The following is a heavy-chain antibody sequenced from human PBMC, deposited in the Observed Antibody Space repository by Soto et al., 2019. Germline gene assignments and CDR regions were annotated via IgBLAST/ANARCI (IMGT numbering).Heavy chain of an antibody. CDR3: AKDSSSWYQGWFDP. D-gene: IGHD6-13*01. J-gene: IGHJ5*02. Sequence: QPGGSLRLSCAASGFTFSSYGMHWVRQAPGKGLEWVAVISYDGSNKYYADSVKGRFTISRDNSKNTLYLQMNSLRAEDTAVYCCAKDSSSWYQGWFDPWGQGTLVTVSS. V-gene: IGHV3-30*18. CDR2: ISYDGSNK. CDR1: GFTFSSYG.